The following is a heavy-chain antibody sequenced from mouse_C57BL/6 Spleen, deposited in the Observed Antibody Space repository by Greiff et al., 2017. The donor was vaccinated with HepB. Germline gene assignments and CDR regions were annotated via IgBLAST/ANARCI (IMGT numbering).Heavy chain of an antibody. CDR3: ARDRWLLGAMDY. CDR2: SRNKANDYTT. CDR1: GFTFSDFY. J-gene: IGHJ4*01. V-gene: IGHV7-1*01. D-gene: IGHD2-3*01. Sequence: EVQVVESGGGLVQSGRSLRLSCATSGFTFSDFYMEWVRQAPGKGLEWIAASRNKANDYTTEYSASVKGRFIVSRDTSQSILYLQMNALRAEDTAIYYCARDRWLLGAMDYWGQGTSVTVSS.